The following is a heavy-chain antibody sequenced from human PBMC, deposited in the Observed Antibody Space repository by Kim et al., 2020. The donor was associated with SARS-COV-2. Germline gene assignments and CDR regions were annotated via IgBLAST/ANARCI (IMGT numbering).Heavy chain of an antibody. Sequence: GGSLRLSCAASGFTFSNAWMSWVRQAPGKGLEWVGRIKSKTDGGTTDYAAPVKGRFTISRDDSKNTLYLQMNSLKTEDTAVYYCTTWYFDWLLPYYFDYWGQGTLVTVSS. CDR2: IKSKTDGGTT. D-gene: IGHD3-9*01. CDR3: TTWYFDWLLPYYFDY. CDR1: GFTFSNAW. V-gene: IGHV3-15*01. J-gene: IGHJ4*02.